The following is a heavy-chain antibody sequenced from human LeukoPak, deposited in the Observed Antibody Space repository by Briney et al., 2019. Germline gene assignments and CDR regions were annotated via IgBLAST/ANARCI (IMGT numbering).Heavy chain of an antibody. CDR3: ARHLIELLWFGESSYYFDY. Sequence: PSQTLSLTCAVSGGSISSGGYSWSWIRQPPGKGLEWIGYIYHSGSTYYNPSLKSRVTISVDTSKNQFSLKLSSVTAADTAVYYCARHLIELLWFGESSYYFDYWGQGTLVTVSS. J-gene: IGHJ4*02. CDR1: GGSISSGGYS. V-gene: IGHV4-30-2*03. D-gene: IGHD3-10*01. CDR2: IYHSGST.